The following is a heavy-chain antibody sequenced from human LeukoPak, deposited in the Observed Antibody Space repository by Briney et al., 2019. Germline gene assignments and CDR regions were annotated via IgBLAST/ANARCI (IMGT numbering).Heavy chain of an antibody. D-gene: IGHD2-2*01. V-gene: IGHV4-31*03. CDR3: ARVEYQLLFPLVDAFDI. Sequence: SQTLSLTCTVSGGSISSGGYYWSWIRQHPGKGLEWIGYIYYSGSTNYNPSLKSRVTIPVDRSKNQFSLKLSSVTAADTAVYYCARVEYQLLFPLVDAFDIWGQGAMVTVSS. CDR2: IYYSGST. J-gene: IGHJ3*02. CDR1: GGSISSGGYY.